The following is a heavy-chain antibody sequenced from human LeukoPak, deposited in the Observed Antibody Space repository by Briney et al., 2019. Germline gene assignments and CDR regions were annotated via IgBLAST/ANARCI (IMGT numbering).Heavy chain of an antibody. CDR2: ISAYNGNT. Sequence: ASVKVSCKASGYTFTSYGISWVRQAPGQGLEWMGRISAYNGNTNYAQKLQGRVTMTTDTSTSTAYMELRSLRSDDTAVYYCARKVPFLSSGYRDNWFDPWGQGTLVTVSS. CDR3: ARKVPFLSSGYRDNWFDP. V-gene: IGHV1-18*01. CDR1: GYTFTSYG. D-gene: IGHD3-22*01. J-gene: IGHJ5*02.